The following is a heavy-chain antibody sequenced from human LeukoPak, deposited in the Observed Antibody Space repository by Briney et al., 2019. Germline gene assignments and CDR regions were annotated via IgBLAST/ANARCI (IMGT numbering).Heavy chain of an antibody. J-gene: IGHJ4*02. D-gene: IGHD3-10*01. CDR1: GFTFSSYS. V-gene: IGHV3-48*04. CDR2: ISSSSSTI. Sequence: GGSLRLSCAASGFTFSSYSMNWVRQAPGKGLEWVSYISSSSSTIYCADSVKGRFTISRDNAKNSLYLQMNSLRAEDTAVYYCARDYYGSGSYYSIFDYWGQGTLVTVSS. CDR3: ARDYYGSGSYYSIFDY.